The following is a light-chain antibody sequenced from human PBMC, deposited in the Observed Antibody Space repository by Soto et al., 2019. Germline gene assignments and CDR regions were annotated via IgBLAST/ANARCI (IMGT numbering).Light chain of an antibody. CDR2: GSS. Sequence: EIVLTQSPGTLSLSPGEGAALSCRASQSVITSYLAWYQQQPGQAPRLLIYGSSRRATGIPDRFSGGGCGTDFPLFISRLEPEYFAVYYYQLYGTFSFGQGTRLEIK. CDR3: QLYGTFS. V-gene: IGKV3-20*01. CDR1: QSVITSY. J-gene: IGKJ5*01.